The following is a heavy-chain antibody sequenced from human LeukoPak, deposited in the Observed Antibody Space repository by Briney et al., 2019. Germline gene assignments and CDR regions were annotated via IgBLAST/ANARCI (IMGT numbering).Heavy chain of an antibody. D-gene: IGHD4-17*01. CDR1: GYTFTSYA. CDR2: INAGNGST. CDR3: ARSYGDLIGMDV. V-gene: IGHV1-3*01. J-gene: IGHJ6*02. Sequence: ASVKVSCKASGYTFTSYAMHWVRQAPGQRLEWMGWINAGNGSTKYSQKFQGRVTITRDTSASTAYMELSSLRSEDTAVYYCARSYGDLIGMDVWGQGTTVTVSS.